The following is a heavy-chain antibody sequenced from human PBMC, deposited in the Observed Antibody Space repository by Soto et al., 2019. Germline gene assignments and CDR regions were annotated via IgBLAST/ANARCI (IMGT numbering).Heavy chain of an antibody. D-gene: IGHD3-10*01. V-gene: IGHV3-53*01. CDR3: ARSRGRHQYYFDF. CDR1: GFNISTNY. CDR2: LCVDGSP. Sequence: VQLVESGGGLIQPGGSLRLSCAASGFNISTNYMTWVRQAPGKGLEWVSVLCVDGSPYYADSVKGRFVISRDSSKNTVFLQLSSLRADDTALYYCARSRGRHQYYFDFWGRGTPVTVSS. J-gene: IGHJ4*02.